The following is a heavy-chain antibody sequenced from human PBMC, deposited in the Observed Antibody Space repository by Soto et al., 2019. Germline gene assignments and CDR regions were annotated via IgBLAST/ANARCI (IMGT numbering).Heavy chain of an antibody. CDR2: MNPNSGNT. V-gene: IGHV1-8*01. D-gene: IGHD6-6*01. CDR3: ARGFRSSSYFDY. CDR1: GYTFTSYD. J-gene: IGHJ4*02. Sequence: GASEKVSCKASGYTFTSYDVNWVRQATGQGLEWMGWMNPNSGNTGYAQKFQGRVTMTRNTSISTAYMELSSLRSEDTAVYYCARGFRSSSYFDYWGQGTLVTVSS.